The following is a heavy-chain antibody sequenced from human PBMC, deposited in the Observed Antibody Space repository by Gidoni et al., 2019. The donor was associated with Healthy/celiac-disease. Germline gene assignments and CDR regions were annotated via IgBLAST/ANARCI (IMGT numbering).Heavy chain of an antibody. D-gene: IGHD5-18*01. J-gene: IGHJ4*02. CDR1: GGSISSSGYY. Sequence: QLQLQESGPGLVKPSETLSLTCTVSGGSISSSGYYWGWIRQPPGKGLEWIGSIYYSGSTYYNPSLKSRVTISVDTSKNQFSLKLSSVTAADTAVYYCARLLAIPGGGFDYWGQGTLVTVSS. CDR2: IYYSGST. CDR3: ARLLAIPGGGFDY. V-gene: IGHV4-39*01.